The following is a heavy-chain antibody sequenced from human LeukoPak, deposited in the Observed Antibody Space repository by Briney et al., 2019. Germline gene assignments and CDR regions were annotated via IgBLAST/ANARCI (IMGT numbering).Heavy chain of an antibody. V-gene: IGHV3-30*02. D-gene: IGHD2-2*01. Sequence: GGSLRLSCAASGFTFSSYGMHWVRQAPGKGLECVAFIRYDGSNKYYADSVKGRFTISRDNSKNTLYLQMNSLRAEDTALYYCVKHSAPVLAAARFDYWGQGNLVTVSS. CDR2: IRYDGSNK. J-gene: IGHJ4*02. CDR3: VKHSAPVLAAARFDY. CDR1: GFTFSSYG.